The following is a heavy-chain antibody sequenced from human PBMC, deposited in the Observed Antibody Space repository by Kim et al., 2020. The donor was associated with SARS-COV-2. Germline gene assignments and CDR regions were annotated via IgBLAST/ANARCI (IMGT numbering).Heavy chain of an antibody. V-gene: IGHV3-23*01. Sequence: KGRFTISRDNSMNTMNLQMNSLRADDTAVYYCAKDPLRHFDGSPGGMDVWGQGTTVTVSS. J-gene: IGHJ6*02. D-gene: IGHD3-9*01. CDR3: AKDPLRHFDGSPGGMDV.